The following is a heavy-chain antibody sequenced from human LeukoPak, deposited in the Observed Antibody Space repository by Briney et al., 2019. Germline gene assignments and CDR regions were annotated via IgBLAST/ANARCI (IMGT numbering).Heavy chain of an antibody. CDR1: GGSFSSEA. J-gene: IGHJ4*02. CDR2: IIPIFGTA. D-gene: IGHD2-15*01. Sequence: SVKVSCKACGGSFSSEAISWVRQAPGQGLEWMGGIIPIFGTANYAQKFQGRVTITTDESTSTAYMEVSSLRSEDTAVYYCGRKAGDCGGGSCYSIDYWGQGTLVTVSS. CDR3: GRKAGDCGGGSCYSIDY. V-gene: IGHV1-69*05.